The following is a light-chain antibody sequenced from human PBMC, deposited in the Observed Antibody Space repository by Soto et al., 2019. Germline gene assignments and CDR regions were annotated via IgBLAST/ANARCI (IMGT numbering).Light chain of an antibody. CDR2: EVS. CDR1: SSDVGGYNY. CDR3: TSKTSSTYVV. J-gene: IGLJ2*01. V-gene: IGLV2-14*01. Sequence: QSALTHPASVSGSPGQSITISCTGTSSDVGGYNYVSWYQQHPGKAPKLMIYEVSNRPSGVSNRFSGSKSGNTASLTISGLQAEDEADYYCTSKTSSTYVVFGGGTKLTVL.